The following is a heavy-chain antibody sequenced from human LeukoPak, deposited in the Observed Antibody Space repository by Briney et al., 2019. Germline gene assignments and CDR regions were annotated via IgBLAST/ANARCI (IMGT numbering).Heavy chain of an antibody. J-gene: IGHJ4*02. CDR2: ISGGGGVTT. V-gene: IGHV3-23*01. CDR3: AKGGYGWYAPN. Sequence: GGSLRLSCAASGFTFSNYAMSWVRLAPGKGLEWVSAISGGGGVTTFYADSVKGRFTISRDNSKNTVYLQMNSLRAEDTAVYYCAKGGYGWYAPNWGQGTLVTVSS. CDR1: GFTFSNYA. D-gene: IGHD6-19*01.